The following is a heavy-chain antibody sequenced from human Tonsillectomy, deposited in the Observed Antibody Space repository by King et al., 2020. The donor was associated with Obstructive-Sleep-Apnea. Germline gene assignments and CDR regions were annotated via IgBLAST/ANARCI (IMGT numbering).Heavy chain of an antibody. CDR3: ARENVGATMRFDF. Sequence: VQLVESGGGLVKPGGSLRLSCAASGFTFSGYSINWVRQAPGKGLEWVSSISSSSAYKYYADSVKGRFTISRDNAKNSLYLQMNSLRAEDTAVYYCARENVGATMRFDFWGQGTLVTVSS. D-gene: IGHD1-26*01. J-gene: IGHJ4*02. V-gene: IGHV3-21*06. CDR1: GFTFSGYS. CDR2: ISSSSAYK.